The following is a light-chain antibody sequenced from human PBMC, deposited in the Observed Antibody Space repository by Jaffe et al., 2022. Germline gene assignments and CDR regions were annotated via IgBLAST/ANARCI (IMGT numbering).Light chain of an antibody. CDR1: QSVSSSH. V-gene: IGKV3-20*01. J-gene: IGKJ4*01. Sequence: EIVLTQSPGTLSLSPGERATLSCRASQSVSSSHLAWYQQKPGQAPRFLIYGASSRATGIPDRFSGSGSGTDFTLTISRLEPEDFAVYYCQQYGTSPLTFGGGTKVEIK. CDR3: QQYGTSPLT. CDR2: GAS.